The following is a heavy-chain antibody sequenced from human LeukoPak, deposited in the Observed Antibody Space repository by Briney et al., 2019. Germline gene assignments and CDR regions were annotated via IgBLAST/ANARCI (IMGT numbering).Heavy chain of an antibody. Sequence: VASVKVSCKASGYTLTSYYMHWVRQAPGQGLGWMGIINPTVGDTIYAQKFQGRVTMTRDMSTSTVYMELSSLRSDDTAVYYCARYGFSSSWQGGWHAFDIWGQGTMVTVSS. CDR2: INPTVGDT. J-gene: IGHJ3*02. V-gene: IGHV1-46*01. D-gene: IGHD6-13*01. CDR3: ARYGFSSSWQGGWHAFDI. CDR1: GYTLTSYY.